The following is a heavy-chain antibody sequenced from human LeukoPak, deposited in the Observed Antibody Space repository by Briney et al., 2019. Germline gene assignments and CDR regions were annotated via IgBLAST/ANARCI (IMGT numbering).Heavy chain of an antibody. J-gene: IGHJ4*02. CDR2: IYSSGST. CDR3: ARKDGDY. CDR1: GASISSFH. V-gene: IGHV4-4*07. Sequence: SETLSLTCTVSGASISSFHWTWLRQPAGKGLEWIGLIYSSGSTIYNPSLKSRVAMSVDMTKNQLSLKLSSVTAADTAMYYCARKDGDYWGQGTLVTVSS.